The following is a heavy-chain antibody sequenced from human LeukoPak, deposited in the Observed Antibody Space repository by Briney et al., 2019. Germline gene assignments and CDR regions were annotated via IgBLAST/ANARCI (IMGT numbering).Heavy chain of an antibody. CDR3: ARGPNCGGDCYSAWFDP. J-gene: IGHJ5*02. CDR2: ISSTSSYM. D-gene: IGHD2-21*02. CDR1: GFTFSSYT. Sequence: GGSLRLSCAASGFTFSSYTMNWVRQAPGKGLEWVSSISSTSSYMYYADSVKGRFTISRDNAKNSLYLQKNSLRAEDTAVYYCARGPNCGGDCYSAWFDPWGQGILVTVSS. V-gene: IGHV3-21*01.